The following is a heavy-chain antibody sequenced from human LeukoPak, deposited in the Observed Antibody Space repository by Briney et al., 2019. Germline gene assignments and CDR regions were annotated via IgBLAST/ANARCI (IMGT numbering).Heavy chain of an antibody. Sequence: PSETLSLTCTVSGGSISSSSYYWGWIRQPPGKGLEWIGSIYYSGSTYYNPSLKSRVTISVDTSKNQFSLKLSSVTAADTAVYYCARATYYYDSRYYYYMDVWGKGTTVTVSS. D-gene: IGHD3-22*01. V-gene: IGHV4-39*07. CDR1: GGSISSSSYY. CDR3: ARATYYYDSRYYYYMDV. CDR2: IYYSGST. J-gene: IGHJ6*03.